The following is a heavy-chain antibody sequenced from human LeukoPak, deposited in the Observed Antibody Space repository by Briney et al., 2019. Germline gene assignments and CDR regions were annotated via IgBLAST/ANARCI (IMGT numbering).Heavy chain of an antibody. Sequence: SETLSLTCAVYGGSFSGYYWSWIRQPPGKGLEWIGEINHSGSTNYNPSLKSRVTISVDTSKNQFSLKLSSVTAADTAVYYCARGRGGAHYRGQGTLVTVSS. CDR1: GGSFSGYY. J-gene: IGHJ4*02. D-gene: IGHD1-26*01. CDR3: ARGRGGAHY. CDR2: INHSGST. V-gene: IGHV4-34*01.